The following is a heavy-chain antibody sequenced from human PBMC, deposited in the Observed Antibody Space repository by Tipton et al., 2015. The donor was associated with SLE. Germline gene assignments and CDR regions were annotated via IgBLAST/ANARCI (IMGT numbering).Heavy chain of an antibody. J-gene: IGHJ3*02. D-gene: IGHD3-10*01. V-gene: IGHV4-34*01. Sequence: LSLTCAVYGGSFSGYYWSWIRQPPGKGLEWIGEINHSGSTNYNPSLKSRVTISVDTSKNQFSLKLSSVTAADTAVYYCAREAGITMVRGALIHAFDIWGQGTMVTVSS. CDR1: GGSFSGYY. CDR2: INHSGST. CDR3: AREAGITMVRGALIHAFDI.